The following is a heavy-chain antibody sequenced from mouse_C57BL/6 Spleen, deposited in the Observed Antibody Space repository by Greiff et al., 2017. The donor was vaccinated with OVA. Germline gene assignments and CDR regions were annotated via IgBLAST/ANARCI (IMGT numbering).Heavy chain of an antibody. CDR1: GYSFTGYY. J-gene: IGHJ4*01. D-gene: IGHD2-3*01. Sequence: VQLQQSGPELVKPGASVKISCKASGYSFTGYYMNWVKQSPEKSLEWIGEINPSTGGTTYNQKFKAKATLTVDKSSSTAYMQLKSLTSEDSAVYYCARWDGYYYAMDDWGQGTSVTVSS. CDR2: INPSTGGT. CDR3: ARWDGYYYAMDD. V-gene: IGHV1-42*01.